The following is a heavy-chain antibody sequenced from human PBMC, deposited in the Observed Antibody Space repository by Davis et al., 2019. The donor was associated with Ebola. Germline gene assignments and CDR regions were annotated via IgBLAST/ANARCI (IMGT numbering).Heavy chain of an antibody. CDR1: GYTFDSHW. J-gene: IGHJ3*02. V-gene: IGHV5-51*01. CDR3: ASLRRTITGMDDAFDI. CDR2: IFPRDSDT. D-gene: IGHD1-20*01. Sequence: GESLKISCHGSGYTFDSHWIAWVRQMPGKGLEWMGIIFPRDSDTRYSPSFQGQVTISADKSTNTAYLQWSSLKASDTAMYYCASLRRTITGMDDAFDIWGQGTMVTVSS.